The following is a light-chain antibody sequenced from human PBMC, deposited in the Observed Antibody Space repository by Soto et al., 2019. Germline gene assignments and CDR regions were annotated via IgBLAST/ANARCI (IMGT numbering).Light chain of an antibody. CDR1: QSVSNN. CDR2: AAS. J-gene: IGKJ1*01. CDR3: QQYNNWPGT. Sequence: ILMAQSPATLSVSPGERVTLSCRASQSVSNNLAWYQQKPGRAPRLLIYAASTRATGIPAKFSGSGSGTEFTLIISSLQSEDCAVYYCQQYNNWPGTFGQGTKVEIK. V-gene: IGKV3-15*01.